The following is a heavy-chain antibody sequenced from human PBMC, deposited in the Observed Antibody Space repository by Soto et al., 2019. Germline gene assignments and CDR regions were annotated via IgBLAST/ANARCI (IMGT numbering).Heavy chain of an antibody. V-gene: IGHV1-18*01. Sequence: GASVKVSCKASGYTFTSYGISWVRQAPGQGLEWMGWISAYNGNTNYAQKLQGRVTMTTDTSTSTAYMELRSLRSDDTAVYYCARDRAPYCSGGSCYDWFDPWGQGTLVTVSS. D-gene: IGHD2-15*01. J-gene: IGHJ5*02. CDR3: ARDRAPYCSGGSCYDWFDP. CDR1: GYTFTSYG. CDR2: ISAYNGNT.